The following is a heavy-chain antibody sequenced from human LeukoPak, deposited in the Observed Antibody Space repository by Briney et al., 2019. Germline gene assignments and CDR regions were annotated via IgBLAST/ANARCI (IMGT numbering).Heavy chain of an antibody. Sequence: SETLSLTCAVYGGSFSGYYWSWIRQPPGKGLEWIGEINHSGSTNYNPSLKSRATISVDTSKNQFSLKLSSVTAADTAVYYCARGINYGSGSYTDYWGQGTLVTVSS. D-gene: IGHD3-10*01. CDR3: ARGINYGSGSYTDY. V-gene: IGHV4-34*01. J-gene: IGHJ4*02. CDR1: GGSFSGYY. CDR2: INHSGST.